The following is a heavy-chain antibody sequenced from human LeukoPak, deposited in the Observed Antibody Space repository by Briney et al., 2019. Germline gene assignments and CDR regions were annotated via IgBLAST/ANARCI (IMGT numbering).Heavy chain of an antibody. V-gene: IGHV3-74*01. CDR2: INSDGSST. D-gene: IGHD6-19*01. Sequence: GGSLRLSCAASGFTSSSYWMHWVRQVPGKGLVWVSRINSDGSSTSNADSVKGRFTISRDNAKNTLYLQMNSLRAEDTAVYYCARETSSGWYDGLDYWGQGTLVTVPS. CDR1: GFTSSSYW. J-gene: IGHJ4*02. CDR3: ARETSSGWYDGLDY.